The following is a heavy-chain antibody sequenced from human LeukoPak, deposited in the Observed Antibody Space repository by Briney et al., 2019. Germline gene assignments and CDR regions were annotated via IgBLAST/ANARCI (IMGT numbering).Heavy chain of an antibody. D-gene: IGHD3-10*01. V-gene: IGHV3-74*01. CDR2: INSDGSST. CDR3: ASGMRITMVRGVIPHDY. CDR1: GFTFSSYW. Sequence: PGGSLRLSCAASGFTFSSYWMHWVRQAPGKGLVWVSRINSDGSSTSYADSVKGRFTISRDNAKNTLYLQMNSLRAEDTAVYYCASGMRITMVRGVIPHDYWGQGTLVTVSS. J-gene: IGHJ4*02.